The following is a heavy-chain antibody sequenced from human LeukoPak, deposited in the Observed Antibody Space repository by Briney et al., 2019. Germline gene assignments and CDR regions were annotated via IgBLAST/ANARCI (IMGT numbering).Heavy chain of an antibody. CDR1: GGSISSFY. J-gene: IGHJ3*01. CDR2: IYHSGST. Sequence: SETLSLTCTVSGGSISSFYWSWIRQPPGKGLEWIGSIYHSGSTYYNPSLKSRVTISVDTSKNQFSLKLSSVTAADTVVYYCARDFGDYYDSSGYSGWGQGTMVTVSS. V-gene: IGHV4-38-2*02. CDR3: ARDFGDYYDSSGYSG. D-gene: IGHD3-22*01.